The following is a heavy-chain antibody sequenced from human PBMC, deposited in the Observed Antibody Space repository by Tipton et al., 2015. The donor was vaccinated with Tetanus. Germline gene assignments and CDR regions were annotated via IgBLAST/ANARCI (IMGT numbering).Heavy chain of an antibody. CDR2: IYFSGST. CDR3: ARDQARGARGWNYFDY. J-gene: IGHJ4*02. Sequence: TLSLTCSVSGGSISSGGYYWSWIRQHPGKGLEWIGDIYFSGSTYYNPSLKNRVTISVDTSKNQFSLKLNSVTAADTAVYYCARDQARGARGWNYFDYWGQGTLVTVSS. V-gene: IGHV4-31*03. D-gene: IGHD1-26*01. CDR1: GGSISSGGYY.